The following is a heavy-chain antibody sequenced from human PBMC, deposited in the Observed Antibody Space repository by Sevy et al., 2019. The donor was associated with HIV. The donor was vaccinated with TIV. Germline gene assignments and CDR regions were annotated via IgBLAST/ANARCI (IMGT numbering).Heavy chain of an antibody. CDR3: ARAGGFWSGYYDFDY. J-gene: IGHJ4*02. Sequence: SETLSLTCTVSGGSISSYDWSWIRQPPGKGLEWIGYIYYSGSANYNPSLKSRVTISVDTSKNQFSLKLSSVTAADTAVYYCARAGGFWSGYYDFDYWGQGTLVTVSS. CDR2: IYYSGSA. V-gene: IGHV4-59*01. D-gene: IGHD3-3*01. CDR1: GGSISSYD.